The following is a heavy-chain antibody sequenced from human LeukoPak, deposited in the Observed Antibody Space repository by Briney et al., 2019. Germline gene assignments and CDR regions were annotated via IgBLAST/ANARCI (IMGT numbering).Heavy chain of an antibody. V-gene: IGHV3-7*01. CDR1: GFTFSSYW. Sequence: GGSLRLSCAASGFTFSSYWMSRVRQAPGKGLEWVANIKQDGSEKYYVDSVKVRFTISRDNAKNSLYLQMNSLRAEDTAVYYCARSFSSSSWYAYCYYMDVWGKGATVTVSS. D-gene: IGHD6-13*01. CDR3: ARSFSSSSWYAYCYYMDV. CDR2: IKQDGSEK. J-gene: IGHJ6*03.